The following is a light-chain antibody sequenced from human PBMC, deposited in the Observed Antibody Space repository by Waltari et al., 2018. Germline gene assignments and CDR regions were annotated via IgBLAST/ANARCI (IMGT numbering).Light chain of an antibody. CDR2: AAS. Sequence: DIVMTQSPDSLSVSLGERATINCKSSLSILHSSQNKNYLAWYQQKSGQSPKLRIYAASTRESGVPDRFSGSGSGTDFTLTISGLQAEDVAVYYCQQYFSSPLSFGPGTKVDIK. V-gene: IGKV4-1*01. CDR3: QQYFSSPLS. CDR1: LSILHSSQNKNY. J-gene: IGKJ3*01.